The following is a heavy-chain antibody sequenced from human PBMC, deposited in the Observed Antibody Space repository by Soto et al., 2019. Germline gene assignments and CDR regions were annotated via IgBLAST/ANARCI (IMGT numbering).Heavy chain of an antibody. V-gene: IGHV3-48*02. Sequence: PGGSLRLSCAASGFTFSSYSMNWVRQAPGKGLEWVSYISSSSSTIYYADSVKGRFTISRDNAKNSLYLQMNSLRDEDTAVYYCARDRSVSVAGPFPIDYWGQGTLVTVSS. CDR3: ARDRSVSVAGPFPIDY. D-gene: IGHD6-19*01. CDR1: GFTFSSYS. CDR2: ISSSSSTI. J-gene: IGHJ4*02.